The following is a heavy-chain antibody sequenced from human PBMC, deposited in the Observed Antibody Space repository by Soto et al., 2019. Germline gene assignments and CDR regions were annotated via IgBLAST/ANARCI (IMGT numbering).Heavy chain of an antibody. CDR1: GFTFSDYY. CDR3: SRAGILTTPYYTDY. Sequence: EVQLVESGGGVVQPEGSLRLSCVASGFTFSDYYMDWVRQAPGKGLEWVGRVRNKVNSYTTEYAASVKGRFTVSRDDSRNSVYLQMNSLNTGDTAMYYCSRAGILTTPYYTDYWGLGTLVTGSS. CDR2: VRNKVNSYTT. D-gene: IGHD2-21*01. V-gene: IGHV3-72*01. J-gene: IGHJ4*02.